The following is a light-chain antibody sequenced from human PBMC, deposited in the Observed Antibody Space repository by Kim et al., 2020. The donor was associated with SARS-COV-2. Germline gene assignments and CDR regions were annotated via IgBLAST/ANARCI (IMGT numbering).Light chain of an antibody. J-gene: IGKJ4*01. CDR2: DAS. CDR1: QGIGRW. V-gene: IGKV1-5*01. CDR3: QQNNSFPLT. Sequence: DIQMTQSPSALSASVGDRVTITCRASQGIGRWLAWYQQRPGKAPKLLIYDASNLQRGVPSRFSGSGSGTEFTLTISSLQPEDFATYYCQQNNSFPLTFGEGTKLEIK.